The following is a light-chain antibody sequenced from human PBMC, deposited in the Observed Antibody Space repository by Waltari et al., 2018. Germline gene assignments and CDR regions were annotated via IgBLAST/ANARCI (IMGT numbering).Light chain of an antibody. CDR1: SSDVGSYNL. J-gene: IGLJ2*01. CDR2: EGS. Sequence: QSALTQPASVSGSPGQSITISCTGTSSDVGSYNLVSWYQQHPGKAPKRMIYEGSKRPSGVSTRFSGSRSGNTASRTISGLQAEDEADYYCCSYAGTVVFGGGTKLTVL. CDR3: CSYAGTVV. V-gene: IGLV2-23*01.